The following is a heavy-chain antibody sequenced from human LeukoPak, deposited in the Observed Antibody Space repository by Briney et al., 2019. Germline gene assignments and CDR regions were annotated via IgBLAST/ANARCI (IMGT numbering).Heavy chain of an antibody. CDR2: INPNSGGT. CDR1: GYTFTGYY. D-gene: IGHD2-15*01. V-gene: IGHV1-2*02. J-gene: IGHJ6*03. Sequence: ASVKVSCKASGYTFTGYYMHWVRQAPGQGLEWMGWINPNSGGTNYAQKFQGRVTMTRDTSISTAYMELSRLRSDDTAVYYCARDSRLVVVAATDYYYYYMDVWGKGTTVTVSS. CDR3: ARDSRLVVVAATDYYYYYMDV.